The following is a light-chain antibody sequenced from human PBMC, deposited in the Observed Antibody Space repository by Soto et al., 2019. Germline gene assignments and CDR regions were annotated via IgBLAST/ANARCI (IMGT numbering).Light chain of an antibody. J-gene: IGKJ1*01. CDR2: RAS. Sequence: DIQMTQSPSSLSASVGDRVTISCRTSQSVTTFLNWYQQKPGEAPKLLIYRASTLQTGIPSRFSGSGYGADLVLTISSLQPEDFATYYCQQSYNSPRTFGLGTKV. CDR1: QSVTTF. V-gene: IGKV1-39*01. CDR3: QQSYNSPRT.